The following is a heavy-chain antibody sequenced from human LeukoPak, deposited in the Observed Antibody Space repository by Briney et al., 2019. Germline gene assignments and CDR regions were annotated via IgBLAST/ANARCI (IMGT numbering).Heavy chain of an antibody. CDR1: GFTFSSYS. CDR3: ARDRLNYYGSGSYGLDV. Sequence: GGSLRLSCAASGFTFSSYSMNWVRQAPGKGLEWVSYISSSSSTIYYADSVKGRFTISRDNSKNTLYLQMNSLRAEDTAVYYCARDRLNYYGSGSYGLDVWGQGTTVTVSS. V-gene: IGHV3-48*01. J-gene: IGHJ6*02. CDR2: ISSSSSTI. D-gene: IGHD3-10*01.